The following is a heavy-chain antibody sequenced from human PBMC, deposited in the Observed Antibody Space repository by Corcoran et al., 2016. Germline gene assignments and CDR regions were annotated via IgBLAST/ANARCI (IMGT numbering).Heavy chain of an antibody. CDR1: GGSFSGYY. D-gene: IGHD1-26*01. Sequence: QVQVQQWGAGLLKPSETLSLTCAVYGGSFSGYYWSWIRQPPGKGLEWIGEINNGGSTNYNPSLKSRVTISVDTSKNQFSLKLSSVTAADTAVYYCARWGGSPPEDYWGQGTLVTVSS. J-gene: IGHJ4*02. CDR3: ARWGGSPPEDY. V-gene: IGHV4-34*01. CDR2: INNGGST.